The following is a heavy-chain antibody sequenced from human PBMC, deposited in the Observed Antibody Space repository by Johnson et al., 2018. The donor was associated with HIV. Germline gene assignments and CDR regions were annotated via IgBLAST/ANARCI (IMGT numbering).Heavy chain of an antibody. CDR2: RAYDGSNK. CDR3: AKDITDQAI. V-gene: IGHV3-30*18. J-gene: IGHJ3*02. CDR1: GFAINTYF. Sequence: QVQLVESGGALVQPGGSLRLSCAASGFAINTYFMIWVRQAPGKGLEWVAVRAYDGSNKYYADSVKGRFTISRDNSKNTLYRQMSSLRPEDTALYYCAKDITDQAIWGQGTMVTVSS.